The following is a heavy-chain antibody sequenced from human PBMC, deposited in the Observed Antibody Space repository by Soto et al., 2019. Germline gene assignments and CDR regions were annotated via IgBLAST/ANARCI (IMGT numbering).Heavy chain of an antibody. J-gene: IGHJ3*02. CDR1: GGSISSSNW. CDR2: IYHSGST. D-gene: IGHD3-22*01. V-gene: IGHV4-4*02. CDR3: ARAKIVVVITRGDAFDI. Sequence: PSETLSLTCAVSGGSISSSNWWSWVRQPPGKGLEWIGEIYHSGSTNYNPSLKSRVTISVDKSKNQFSLKLSSVTAADTAVYYCARAKIVVVITRGDAFDIWGQGTMVTVSS.